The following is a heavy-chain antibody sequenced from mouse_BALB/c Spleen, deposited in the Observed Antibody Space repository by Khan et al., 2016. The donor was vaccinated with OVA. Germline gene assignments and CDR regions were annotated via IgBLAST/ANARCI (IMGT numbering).Heavy chain of an antibody. CDR2: IWAGGNT. V-gene: IGHV2-9*02. CDR1: GFSLTSYG. D-gene: IGHD1-3*01. Sequence: QVQLKQSGPGLVAPSQSLSITCTVSGFSLTSYGVHWVRQPPGKGLEWLGVIWAGGNTTYNSALMSRLSISKDNSKSQVFLKMNSLRTDDTAMYYSARLEDIWGQGTTLTVSS. J-gene: IGHJ2*01. CDR3: ARLEDI.